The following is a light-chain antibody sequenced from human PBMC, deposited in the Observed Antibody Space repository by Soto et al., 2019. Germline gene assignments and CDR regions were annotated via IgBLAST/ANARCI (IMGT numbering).Light chain of an antibody. CDR1: GSNIGAGYD. J-gene: IGLJ3*02. CDR3: QSFDNKPHVL. V-gene: IGLV1-40*01. Sequence: QSVLTQPPSVSGAPGQRVTISCTGSGSNIGAGYDVHWYQLVSGTAPRLLIYSNINRPSGVPDRFSGSRSGASASLAITGLQAEDEAHYYCQSFDNKPHVLFGGGTTLTVL. CDR2: SNI.